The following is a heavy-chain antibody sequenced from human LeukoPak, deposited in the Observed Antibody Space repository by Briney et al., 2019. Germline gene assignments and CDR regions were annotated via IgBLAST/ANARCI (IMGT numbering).Heavy chain of an antibody. CDR1: GFTLSDYI. CDR2: ISYDGSHI. J-gene: IGHJ6*03. CDR3: ARDLDTAGYYYMDV. D-gene: IGHD5-18*01. Sequence: GGSLRLSCAASGFTLSDYIVHWVRQAPGKGLEWLTLISYDGSHIYYEDSVKGRFTISRDNSKNTFYLHMDSLRLDDTAVYYCARDLDTAGYYYMDVWGKGTTVTVSS. V-gene: IGHV3-30*03.